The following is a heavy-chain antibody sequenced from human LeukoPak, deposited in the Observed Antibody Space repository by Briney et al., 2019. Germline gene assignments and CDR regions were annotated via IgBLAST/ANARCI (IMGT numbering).Heavy chain of an antibody. CDR2: IGGSFSNM. D-gene: IGHD3-10*01. Sequence: GGSLRLSCAPSGFTFSHYWMNWVRQAPGKGLEWVSYIGGSFSNMKYADSVRGRFTISRDDAKNSLYLQMKSLRAEDTAVYYCAREWSGFGELPDYWGQGTLVTVSS. CDR3: AREWSGFGELPDY. CDR1: GFTFSHYW. J-gene: IGHJ4*02. V-gene: IGHV3-48*01.